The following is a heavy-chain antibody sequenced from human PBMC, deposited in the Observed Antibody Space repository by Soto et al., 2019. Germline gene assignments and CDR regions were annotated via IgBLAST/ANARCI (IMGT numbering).Heavy chain of an antibody. D-gene: IGHD3-10*01. Sequence: QVQLVESGGGVVQPGRSLRLSCAASGFTFGSYAMHWVRQAPGKGLEWVADISYDGSNKYYADSVKGRFTISRDNSKNTLYVQMNSLRAEDTAVYYCARGPGGYYGMDVWGQGTTVTVSS. CDR3: ARGPGGYYGMDV. CDR2: ISYDGSNK. CDR1: GFTFGSYA. J-gene: IGHJ6*02. V-gene: IGHV3-30-3*01.